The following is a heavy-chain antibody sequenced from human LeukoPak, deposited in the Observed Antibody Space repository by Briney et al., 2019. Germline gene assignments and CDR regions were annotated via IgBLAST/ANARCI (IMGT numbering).Heavy chain of an antibody. CDR3: ASIRGPYYDFWSGSGSTSDY. J-gene: IGHJ4*02. V-gene: IGHV1-69*13. D-gene: IGHD3-3*01. CDR2: IIPIFGTA. Sequence: ASVKVSCKASGGTFSSYAISWVRQAPGQGLEWMGGIIPIFGTANYAQKFQGRVTITADESTSTAYMELSSLRSEDTAVYYCASIRGPYYDFWSGSGSTSDYWGQGTLVTVSS. CDR1: GGTFSSYA.